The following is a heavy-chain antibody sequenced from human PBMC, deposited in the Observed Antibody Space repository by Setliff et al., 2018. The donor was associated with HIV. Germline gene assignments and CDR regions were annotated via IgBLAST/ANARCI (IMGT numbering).Heavy chain of an antibody. CDR2: ISGHNGHT. D-gene: IGHD6-13*01. Sequence: ASVKVSCKASGYTFTRCGISWVRQAPGQGLEWMGWISGHNGHTDYAQKFQGRVTVTTDTSTETAYMELRSLRSDDTAVYYCARDMQQLVPGEHYYYMDVWGKGTTVTVSS. J-gene: IGHJ6*03. CDR3: ARDMQQLVPGEHYYYMDV. V-gene: IGHV1-18*01. CDR1: GYTFTRCG.